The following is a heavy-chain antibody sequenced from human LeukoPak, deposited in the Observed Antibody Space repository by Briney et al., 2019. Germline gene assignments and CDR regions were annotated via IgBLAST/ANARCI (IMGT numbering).Heavy chain of an antibody. CDR1: GFTFSSYG. Sequence: PGRSLRLSCAASGFTFSSYGMHWVRQAPGKGLEWVAVIWYDGSNKYYADSVKGRFTISRDNSKNTLYLQMNSLRAEDTAVYYRSRDHGPYYDFWSGYYGYWGQGTLVTVSS. J-gene: IGHJ4*02. D-gene: IGHD3-3*01. CDR3: SRDHGPYYDFWSGYYGY. V-gene: IGHV3-33*01. CDR2: IWYDGSNK.